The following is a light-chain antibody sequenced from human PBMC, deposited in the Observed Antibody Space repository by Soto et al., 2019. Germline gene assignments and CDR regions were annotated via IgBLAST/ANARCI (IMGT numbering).Light chain of an antibody. Sequence: EIVLTQSPGTLSLSPGERATLSCRASQSVSSSYLAWYQQKPGQAPRLLIYGASRRATGIPDRFSGSGSGTDFTLTISRLESEDFAVYYCQQYGSSPRFTFGPGTKVDIK. CDR3: QQYGSSPRFT. J-gene: IGKJ3*01. CDR2: GAS. CDR1: QSVSSSY. V-gene: IGKV3-20*01.